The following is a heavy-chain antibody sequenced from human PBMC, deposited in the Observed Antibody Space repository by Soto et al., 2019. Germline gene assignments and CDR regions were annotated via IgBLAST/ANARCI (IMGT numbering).Heavy chain of an antibody. CDR2: SSYDGSNK. CDR3: ARDKSGMGPEKYFYGMDV. CDR1: GFTFSRYA. V-gene: IGHV3-30-3*01. J-gene: IGHJ6*02. D-gene: IGHD6-25*01. Sequence: QVQLVESGGGVVQPGRSLRLSCAAAGFTFSRYAMHWVRQAPGRGLEGVAVSSYDGSNKFYGDSVKGRFTISRDNSKDTLYLQMNSLRDEDSAVYYCARDKSGMGPEKYFYGMDVWGQGTTVTVSS.